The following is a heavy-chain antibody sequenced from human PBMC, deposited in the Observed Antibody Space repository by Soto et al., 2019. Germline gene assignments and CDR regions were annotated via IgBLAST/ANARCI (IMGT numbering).Heavy chain of an antibody. CDR3: ARTSGSSWPPHRCDP. V-gene: IGHV4-59*08. J-gene: IGHJ5*02. CDR1: GGSISSYY. CDR2: IYYSGST. Sequence: QVQLQESGPGLVKPSETLSLTCTVSGGSISSYYWSWIRQPPGKGLEWIGYIYYSGSTNYNPSLKGRVTISVDTSKNQFSLKLSSVTAADTAVYYCARTSGSSWPPHRCDPWGQGTLVTVSS. D-gene: IGHD6-13*01.